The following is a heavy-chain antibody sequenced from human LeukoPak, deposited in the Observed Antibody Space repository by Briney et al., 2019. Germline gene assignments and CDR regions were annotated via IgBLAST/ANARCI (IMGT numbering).Heavy chain of an antibody. CDR2: IWYDGSNK. Sequence: PGGSLRLSCAASGFTFSSYGMHWVRQAPGKGLEWVAVIWYDGSNKYYADSVKGRFTISRDNSKNTLYLQMNSLTAGDTAVYFCSRVGSSGWPNYFDSWGQGTLVTVSS. CDR1: GFTFSSYG. V-gene: IGHV3-33*01. CDR3: SRVGSSGWPNYFDS. D-gene: IGHD6-19*01. J-gene: IGHJ4*02.